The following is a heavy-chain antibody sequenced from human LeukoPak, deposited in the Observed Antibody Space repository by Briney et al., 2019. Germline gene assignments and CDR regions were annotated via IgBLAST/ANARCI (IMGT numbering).Heavy chain of an antibody. D-gene: IGHD3-22*01. CDR3: ARGRGYYDSSGYYYEMYYFDY. Sequence: GGSLRLSCAASGFTFRSYTMNWVRQAPGKGLEWVSSISSSSRYIYYADSVKGRFTISRDNAKNSLYPQMNSLRAEDTAVYYCARGRGYYDSSGYYYEMYYFDYWGQGTLVTVSS. V-gene: IGHV3-21*01. CDR1: GFTFRSYT. J-gene: IGHJ4*02. CDR2: ISSSSRYI.